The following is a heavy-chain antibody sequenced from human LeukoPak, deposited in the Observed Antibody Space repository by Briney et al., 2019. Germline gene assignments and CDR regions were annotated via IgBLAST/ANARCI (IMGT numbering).Heavy chain of an antibody. V-gene: IGHV4-30-2*01. CDR2: IYHSGST. CDR1: GGSISSGDYY. Sequence: SETLSLTCTVSGGSISSGDYYWSWIRQPPGKGLEWIGYIYHSGSTYYNPSLKTRVTISVDRSKNRFSLKLSSVTAADTAVYYCARAGYGPPHGAFDIWGQGTMVTVSS. D-gene: IGHD5-12*01. CDR3: ARAGYGPPHGAFDI. J-gene: IGHJ3*02.